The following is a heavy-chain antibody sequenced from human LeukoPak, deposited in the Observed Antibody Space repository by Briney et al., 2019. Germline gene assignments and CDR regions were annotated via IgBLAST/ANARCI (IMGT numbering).Heavy chain of an antibody. CDR2: LYHSGST. CDR3: ARARENPSPAAMVRGVTVDYYGMDV. D-gene: IGHD3-10*01. Sequence: SETLSLTCTVSADSISTFSSYYWSWIRQPPGKGLEWIGSLYHSGSTNYNPSLRSRVTISVDMSKNQFSLKLSSVTAADTAVYYCARARENPSPAAMVRGVTVDYYGMDVWGQGTTVTVSS. V-gene: IGHV4-61*01. CDR1: ADSISTFSSYY. J-gene: IGHJ6*02.